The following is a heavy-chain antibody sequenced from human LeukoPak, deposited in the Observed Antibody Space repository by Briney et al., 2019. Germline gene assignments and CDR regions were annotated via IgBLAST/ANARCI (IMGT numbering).Heavy chain of an antibody. J-gene: IGHJ6*02. Sequence: PGGSLRLSCAASGFTVSSNYMSWARQAPGKGLEWVSVIYSGGSTYYADSVKGRFTISRDNSKNTLYLQMNSLRAEDTAVYYCARDYGGNSYYYGMDVWGQGTTVTVSS. CDR1: GFTVSSNY. V-gene: IGHV3-66*01. D-gene: IGHD4-23*01. CDR3: ARDYGGNSYYYGMDV. CDR2: IYSGGST.